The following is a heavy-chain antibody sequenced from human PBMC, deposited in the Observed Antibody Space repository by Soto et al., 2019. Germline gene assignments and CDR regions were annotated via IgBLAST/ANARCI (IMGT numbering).Heavy chain of an antibody. V-gene: IGHV1-24*01. CDR1: GYTLTELS. D-gene: IGHD3-10*01. CDR2: FDPEDGET. CDR3: ATFDQVMVRGVIAPYYYYGMDV. J-gene: IGHJ6*02. Sequence: GASVKVSCKVSGYTLTELSMHWVRQAPGKGLEWMGGFDPEDGETIYAQKFQGRVTMTEDTSTDTAYMELSSLRSEDTAVYYCATFDQVMVRGVIAPYYYYGMDVWGQGTTVTVSS.